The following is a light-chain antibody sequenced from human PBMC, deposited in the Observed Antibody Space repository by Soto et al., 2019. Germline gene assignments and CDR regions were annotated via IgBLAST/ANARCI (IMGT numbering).Light chain of an antibody. J-gene: IGLJ2*01. V-gene: IGLV2-14*03. CDR1: RSDIGAYNF. CDR3: TSWTTSTTMI. Sequence: QSALTQPASVSGSPGQSITITCTGTRSDIGAYNFVSWYQQHPGEVPKLMPYDVSIRPSGVSNRFSGSKSGNTASLTISGLQAEDEADYYCTSWTTSTTMIFGGGTKLTVL. CDR2: DVS.